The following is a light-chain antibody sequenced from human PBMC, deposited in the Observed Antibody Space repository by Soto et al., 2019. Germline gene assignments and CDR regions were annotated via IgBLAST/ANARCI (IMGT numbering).Light chain of an antibody. V-gene: IGLV2-8*01. J-gene: IGLJ1*01. Sequence: QSALTQPPSASGSPGQSVTISCTGTSSDVGGYNYVSWYQQHPGKAPKVLIYEVSKRPSGVPDRFSGSKSGNTASLTVSGLQAADEADYYCSSDAGTWGYVFGTGTQRTVL. CDR2: EVS. CDR1: SSDVGGYNY. CDR3: SSDAGTWGYV.